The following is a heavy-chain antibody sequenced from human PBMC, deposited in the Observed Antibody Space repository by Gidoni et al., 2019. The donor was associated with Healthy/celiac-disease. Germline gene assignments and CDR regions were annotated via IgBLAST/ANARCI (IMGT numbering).Heavy chain of an antibody. CDR1: GFTFDDYA. Sequence: EVQLVESGGGLVQPGRSLRLSCAASGFTFDDYAMHWVRQAPGKGLEWVSGISWNSGSIGYADSGKGRFTISRDNAKNSLYLQMNSLRAEDTALYYCAKDIVAGTGSGSWGQGTLVTVSS. CDR3: AKDIVAGTGSGS. D-gene: IGHD6-13*01. V-gene: IGHV3-9*01. CDR2: ISWNSGSI. J-gene: IGHJ4*02.